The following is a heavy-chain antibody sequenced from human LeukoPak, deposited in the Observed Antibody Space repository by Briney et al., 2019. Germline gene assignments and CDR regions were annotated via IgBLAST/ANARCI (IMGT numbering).Heavy chain of an antibody. D-gene: IGHD3-10*01. V-gene: IGHV1-2*02. J-gene: IGHJ4*02. CDR2: INPNSGGT. CDR1: GYTFTGYY. Sequence: ASVKVSCKASGYTFTGYYMHWVRQAPGQGLEWMGWINPNSGGTNYAQKFQGRVIMTRDTSISTAYMELSRLRSDDTAVYYCARDPLPTYYYGSGSFLFDYWGQGTLVTVSS. CDR3: ARDPLPTYYYGSGSFLFDY.